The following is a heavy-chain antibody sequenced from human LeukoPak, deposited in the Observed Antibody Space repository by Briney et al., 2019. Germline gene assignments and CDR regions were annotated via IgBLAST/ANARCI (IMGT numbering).Heavy chain of an antibody. J-gene: IGHJ4*02. CDR3: ARFALAGYSGSYYFDY. CDR1: GYSFTSYW. Sequence: GESLKISCKGSGYSFTSYWIGWVRQMPGKGLEWMGIIYPGDSDTRYSPSFQGQVTISADKSISTAYLQWSSLKASDTAMYYCARFALAGYSGSYYFDYWGQGTLVTVSS. V-gene: IGHV5-51*01. CDR2: IYPGDSDT. D-gene: IGHD1-26*01.